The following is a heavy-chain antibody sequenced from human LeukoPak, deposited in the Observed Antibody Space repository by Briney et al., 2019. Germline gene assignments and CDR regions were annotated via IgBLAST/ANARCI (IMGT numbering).Heavy chain of an antibody. CDR1: GYTFTSYD. D-gene: IGHD3-22*01. V-gene: IGHV1-8*01. CDR3: AREGKGDYYDSSGYYNY. J-gene: IGHJ4*02. Sequence: GSVKVSCKASGYTFTSYDINWVRQATGQGLEWMGWMNPNSGNTGYAQKFQGRVTMTRNTSVTTAYMELSSLRSEDTAVYYCAREGKGDYYDSSGYYNYWGQGTLVTVSS. CDR2: MNPNSGNT.